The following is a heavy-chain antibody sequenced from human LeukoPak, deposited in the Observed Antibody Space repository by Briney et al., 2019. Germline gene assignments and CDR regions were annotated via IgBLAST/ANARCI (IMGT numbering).Heavy chain of an antibody. Sequence: ASVKVSCKASGYTFTSYGISWVRQAPGQGLEWMGWISAYNGNTNYAQKLRGRVTMTTDTSTSTAYMELRSLRSDDTAVYYCARRNHSSSWYYYYYYGMDVWGQGTTVTVSS. J-gene: IGHJ6*02. CDR1: GYTFTSYG. D-gene: IGHD6-13*01. CDR3: ARRNHSSSWYYYYYYGMDV. V-gene: IGHV1-18*01. CDR2: ISAYNGNT.